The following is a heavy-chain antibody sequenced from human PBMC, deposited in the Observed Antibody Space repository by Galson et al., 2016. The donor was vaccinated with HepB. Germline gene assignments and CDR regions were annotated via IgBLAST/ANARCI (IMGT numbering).Heavy chain of an antibody. CDR1: GFTFSDYY. CDR2: ISTSSSYT. J-gene: IGHJ4*02. V-gene: IGHV3-11*06. D-gene: IGHD4-17*01. Sequence: SLRLSCAASGFTFSDYYMSWICQAPGKGLEWVSYISTSSSYTKYADSVKGRFTISRDNAKKSLYLQMNSLRAEDTAVYYCARDRSGDYARNWGQGTLVTVSS. CDR3: ARDRSGDYARN.